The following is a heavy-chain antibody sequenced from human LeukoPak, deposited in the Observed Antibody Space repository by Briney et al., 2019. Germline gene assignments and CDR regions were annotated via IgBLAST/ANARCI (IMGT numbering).Heavy chain of an antibody. J-gene: IGHJ4*02. CDR1: GFTFSSYA. D-gene: IGHD5-18*01. V-gene: IGHV3-23*01. Sequence: GGSLRLSCAASGFTFSSYAMSWVRQAPGKGLEWVSAISGSGGSTYYADSVKGRFTISRDNSKNTLYLQMNSLRAEDTAVYYCAKDREPRGYSYEYYFDYWGQGTLVTVSS. CDR2: ISGSGGST. CDR3: AKDREPRGYSYEYYFDY.